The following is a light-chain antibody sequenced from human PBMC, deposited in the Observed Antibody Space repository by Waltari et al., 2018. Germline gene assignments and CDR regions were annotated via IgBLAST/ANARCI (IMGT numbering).Light chain of an antibody. V-gene: IGKV4-1*01. J-gene: IGKJ1*01. CDR3: QQYYNYPWT. CDR1: LSILYSNNKNY. CDR2: WAS. Sequence: DIVMTQSPDSLAVSLGERATITCKSTLSILYSNNKNYLAWYQQKSGQPPKLLIYWASAREPGIPDRFSGSGSGTDFTLTITSLQAEDAALYYCQQYYNYPWTFGQGTKVE.